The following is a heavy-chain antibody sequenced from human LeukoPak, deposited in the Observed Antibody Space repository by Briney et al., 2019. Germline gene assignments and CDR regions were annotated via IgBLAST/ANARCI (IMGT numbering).Heavy chain of an antibody. CDR2: IWYDGSNK. CDR3: ARDGEGEYQLLSGWFDP. Sequence: GGSLRLSCAASGFTFSSYGMHWVRQAPGKGLEWVAVIWYDGSNKYYADSVKGRFTISRYNSRNTLYLQMNSLRAEDTAVYYCARDGEGEYQLLSGWFDPWGQGTLVTVSS. D-gene: IGHD2-2*01. V-gene: IGHV3-33*01. CDR1: GFTFSSYG. J-gene: IGHJ5*02.